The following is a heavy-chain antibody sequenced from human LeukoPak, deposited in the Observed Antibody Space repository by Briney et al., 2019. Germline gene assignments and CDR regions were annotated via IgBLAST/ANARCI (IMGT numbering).Heavy chain of an antibody. V-gene: IGHV4-59*08. Sequence: NPSETLSLTCTVSGGSVSSYCWSWIRQSPGKGLEWLGYIYYSGNTNYNPSLKSRVTISVDTSKNHFSLKLGPVTAADTAVYFCARAYYYDSNAPYYFDYRGQGILVTVSS. CDR3: ARAYYYDSNAPYYFDY. J-gene: IGHJ4*02. D-gene: IGHD3-22*01. CDR2: IYYSGNT. CDR1: GGSVSSYC.